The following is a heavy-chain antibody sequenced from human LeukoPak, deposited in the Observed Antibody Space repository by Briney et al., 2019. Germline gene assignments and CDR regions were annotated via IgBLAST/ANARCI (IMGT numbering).Heavy chain of an antibody. D-gene: IGHD5-12*01. CDR1: GYTFTSYY. CDR3: ARGTYSGYEFDY. V-gene: IGHV1-46*01. CDR2: INPSGGST. Sequence: ASVKVSCKASGYTFTSYYMHWVRQAPGQGLEWMGIINPSGGSTSYAQKFQGRVTMTRDTSTSTAYMELRSLRSDDTAVYYCARGTYSGYEFDYWGQGTLVTVSS. J-gene: IGHJ4*02.